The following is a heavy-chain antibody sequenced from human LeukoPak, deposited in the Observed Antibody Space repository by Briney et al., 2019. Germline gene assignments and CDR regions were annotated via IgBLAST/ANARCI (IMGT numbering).Heavy chain of an antibody. J-gene: IGHJ5*02. V-gene: IGHV4-39*01. D-gene: IGHD2-21*02. CDR2: LYHTGST. Sequence: SETLSLTCTVSGGSITCSTYYWAWFRQPPGKGLEWIGSLYHTGSTYYSPSLKSRVSLLLDTSKSQFSLKVTSVTAADTAVYYCARRSGDWAVNWFDPWGQGTLVSVSS. CDR3: ARRSGDWAVNWFDP. CDR1: GGSITCSTYY.